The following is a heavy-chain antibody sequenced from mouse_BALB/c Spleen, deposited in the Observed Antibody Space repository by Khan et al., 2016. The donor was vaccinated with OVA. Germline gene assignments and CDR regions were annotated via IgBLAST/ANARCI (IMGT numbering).Heavy chain of an antibody. CDR2: INTYTGEP. V-gene: IGHV9-3-1*01. CDR3: ARPPYFAYALDY. J-gene: IGHJ4*01. CDR1: GYTFTNYG. Sequence: QIQLVQSGPELKKPGETVKISCKASGYTFTNYGMNWVKQSPGKALKWMGWINTYTGEPTYADDFKGRFAFSLETSASTAYLQINNLKNEETATYFCARPPYFAYALDYWGQGTTLTVSS. D-gene: IGHD2-10*01.